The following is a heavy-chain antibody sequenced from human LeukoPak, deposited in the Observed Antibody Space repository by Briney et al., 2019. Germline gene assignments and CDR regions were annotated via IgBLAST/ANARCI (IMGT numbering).Heavy chain of an antibody. CDR3: ARESSGSYRGTDY. CDR1: GGSISSSSYY. Sequence: KPSETLSLTCTVSGGSISSSSYYWGWIRQPPGKGLEWIGSIYYSGSTYYNPSLKSRVTISVDTSKNQFSLKLSSVTAADTAVYYCARESSGSYRGTDYWGQGTLVTVSS. CDR2: IYYSGST. J-gene: IGHJ4*02. D-gene: IGHD1-26*01. V-gene: IGHV4-39*07.